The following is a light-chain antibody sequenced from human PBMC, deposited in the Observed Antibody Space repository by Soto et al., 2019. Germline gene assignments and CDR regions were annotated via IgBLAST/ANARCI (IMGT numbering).Light chain of an antibody. CDR3: QQYGSASIT. CDR2: GAS. V-gene: IGKV3-20*01. Sequence: EIVLTQSPGTLSLSPGERAPLSCRASQSVSSSYLAWYQQRPGQAPRLLIYGASSRATGIPDRFIGSGSGTDFTHTISRREPEDFAVYYCQQYGSASITFGQGTRLEI. CDR1: QSVSSSY. J-gene: IGKJ5*01.